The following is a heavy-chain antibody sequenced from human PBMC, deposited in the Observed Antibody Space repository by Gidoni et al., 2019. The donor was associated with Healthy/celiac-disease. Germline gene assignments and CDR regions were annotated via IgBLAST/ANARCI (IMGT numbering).Heavy chain of an antibody. CDR2: IYYSGCT. CDR3: ARVRDYYFDY. Sequence: QVQLQESGPGLVKPSETLSLTCTVSGGSISSYYWSWIRQPPGKGLEWIGYIYYSGCTNYNPSLKSRVTISVDTSKNQFSLKLSSVTAADTAVYYCARVRDYYFDYWGQGTLVTVSS. J-gene: IGHJ4*02. V-gene: IGHV4-59*01. CDR1: GGSISSYY.